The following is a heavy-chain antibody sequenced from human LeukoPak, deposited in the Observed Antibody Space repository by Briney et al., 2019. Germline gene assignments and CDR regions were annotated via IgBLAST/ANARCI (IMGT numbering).Heavy chain of an antibody. D-gene: IGHD3-3*01. CDR3: ARHYDFWSGYYTYFDY. J-gene: IGHJ4*02. V-gene: IGHV3-7*01. CDR1: EFTFSDYY. CDR2: IKQDGSEK. Sequence: GGSLRLSCAASEFTFSDYYMSWIRQAPGKGLEWVANIKQDGSEKYYVDSVKGRFTISRDNAKNSLYLQMNSLRAEDTAVYYCARHYDFWSGYYTYFDYWGQGTLVTVSS.